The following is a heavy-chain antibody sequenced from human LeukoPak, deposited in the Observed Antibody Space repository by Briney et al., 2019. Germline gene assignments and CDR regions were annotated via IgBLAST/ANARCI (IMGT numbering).Heavy chain of an antibody. CDR3: ARDSDIAAAGKGYGMDV. D-gene: IGHD6-13*01. V-gene: IGHV4-39*07. Sequence: SETLSLTCTVSGGSISSSSYYWGWIRQPPGKGLEWIGSIYYSGSTYYNPSLKSRVTISVDTSKNQFSLKLSSVTAADTAVYYCARDSDIAAAGKGYGMDVWGQGTTVTVSS. CDR1: GGSISSSSYY. CDR2: IYYSGST. J-gene: IGHJ6*02.